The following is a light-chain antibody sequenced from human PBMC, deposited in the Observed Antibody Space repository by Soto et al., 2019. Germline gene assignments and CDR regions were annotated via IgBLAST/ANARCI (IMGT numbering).Light chain of an antibody. Sequence: EIVLTQSPGTLSLSPGERATLSCRASQSVSSNFLAWFQQKPGQAPRLLIFAASSRASGIPDRFSGSGSGTDFTLTISRLDPDDFAVYYCQHYGTSSWTFGPGTKVDI. CDR1: QSVSSNF. CDR2: AAS. CDR3: QHYGTSSWT. J-gene: IGKJ1*01. V-gene: IGKV3-20*01.